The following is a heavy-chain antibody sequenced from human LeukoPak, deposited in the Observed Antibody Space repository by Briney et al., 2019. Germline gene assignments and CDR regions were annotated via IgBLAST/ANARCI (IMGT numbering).Heavy chain of an antibody. D-gene: IGHD3-10*01. CDR3: ARPYYYGSGPYYGMDV. J-gene: IGHJ6*02. Sequence: ASVKVSCKASGYTFTSYGISGVRQARGQGLEWMGWISAYNGNTNYAQKLQGRVTMTTDTSASTAYMELRSLRSDDTAVYYCARPYYYGSGPYYGMDVWGQGTTVTVSS. V-gene: IGHV1-18*01. CDR1: GYTFTSYG. CDR2: ISAYNGNT.